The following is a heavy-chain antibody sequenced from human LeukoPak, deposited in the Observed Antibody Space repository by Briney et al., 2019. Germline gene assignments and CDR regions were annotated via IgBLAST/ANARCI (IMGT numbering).Heavy chain of an antibody. J-gene: IGHJ6*03. Sequence: GSSVKVSCKASGGTLSSYAISWVRQAPGQGLEWMGRIIPIFGTANYAQKFQGRVTITTDESTSTAYMELSSLRSEDTAVYYCARVCSSTSCYASSYYMDVWGKGTTVTVSS. CDR2: IIPIFGTA. CDR1: GGTLSSYA. V-gene: IGHV1-69*05. D-gene: IGHD2-2*01. CDR3: ARVCSSTSCYASSYYMDV.